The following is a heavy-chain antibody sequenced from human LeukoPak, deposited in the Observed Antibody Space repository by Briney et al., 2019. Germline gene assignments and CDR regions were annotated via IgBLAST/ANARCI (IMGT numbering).Heavy chain of an antibody. Sequence: GGSLRLSCEASGFTFSSYWMHWVRQAPGKALVCVSRITSDGSSTSYADSVRGRFTISRDNAKNTVYLQMNSLRAEDTAVYYCARDLTGAVFDFWGQGTLVTVSS. D-gene: IGHD1-26*01. CDR1: GFTFSSYW. V-gene: IGHV3-74*01. CDR3: ARDLTGAVFDF. J-gene: IGHJ4*02. CDR2: ITSDGSST.